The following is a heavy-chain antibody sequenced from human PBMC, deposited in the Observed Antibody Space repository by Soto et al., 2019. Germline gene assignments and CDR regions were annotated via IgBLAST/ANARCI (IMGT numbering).Heavy chain of an antibody. CDR3: ASFHADYEYFFDS. CDR2: IYYRGRT. J-gene: IGHJ4*02. V-gene: IGHV4-59*01. CDR1: GGSISRYH. Sequence: SETLSLTCTVSGGSISRYHWSWIRQSPGKGLEWIGYIYYRGRTYYNPSLKSRVAISVDTSKNQFSLKLSSVTAAATAVYYCASFHADYEYFFDSWGQGTLVTVSA. D-gene: IGHD3-16*01.